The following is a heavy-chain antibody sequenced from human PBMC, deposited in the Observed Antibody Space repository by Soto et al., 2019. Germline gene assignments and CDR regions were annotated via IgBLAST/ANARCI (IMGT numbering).Heavy chain of an antibody. J-gene: IGHJ5*02. D-gene: IGHD3-22*01. CDR3: ARVHYYDSSGYYWFDP. V-gene: IGHV4-38-2*01. CDR2: IYHSGST. CDR1: GYSISSGYY. Sequence: SETLSLTCAVSGYSISSGYYWGWIRQPPGKGLEWIGSIYHSGSTYYNPSLKSRVTISVDTSKNQFSLKLSSVTAADTAVYCCARVHYYDSSGYYWFDPWGQGTLVTVSS.